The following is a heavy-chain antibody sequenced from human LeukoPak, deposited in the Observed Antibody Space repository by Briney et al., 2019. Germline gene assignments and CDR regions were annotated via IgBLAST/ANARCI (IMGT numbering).Heavy chain of an antibody. CDR3: ARGYYYGSGNYHLDY. CDR1: GGSVSSGSYY. V-gene: IGHV4-61*01. CDR2: IYYSGST. J-gene: IGHJ4*02. D-gene: IGHD3-10*01. Sequence: SETLSLTCTVSGGSVSSGSYYWSWIRQPPGKGLEWIGYIYYSGSTNYNPSLKSRVTISVDTSKNQFSLKLSSVTAADTAVYYCARGYYYGSGNYHLDYWGQGTLVTVSS.